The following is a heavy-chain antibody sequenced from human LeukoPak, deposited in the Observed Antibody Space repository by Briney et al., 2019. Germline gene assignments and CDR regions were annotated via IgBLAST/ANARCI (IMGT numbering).Heavy chain of an antibody. CDR1: GFTFSSYW. Sequence: GGSLRLSCAASGFTFSSYWMSWVRQAPGKGLEWVANIKQDGSEKYYVDSVKGRFTISRDNAKNSLYLQMNSLRAEDTAVYYCARGVGYGDYTFYFDYWGQGTLVTVSS. J-gene: IGHJ4*02. V-gene: IGHV3-7*01. D-gene: IGHD4-17*01. CDR2: IKQDGSEK. CDR3: ARGVGYGDYTFYFDY.